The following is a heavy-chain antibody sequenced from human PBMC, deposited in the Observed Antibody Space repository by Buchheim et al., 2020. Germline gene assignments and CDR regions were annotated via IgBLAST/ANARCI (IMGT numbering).Heavy chain of an antibody. V-gene: IGHV3-30-3*01. CDR2: ISYDGSNK. Sequence: QVQLVESGGGVVQPGRSLRLSCAASGFTFSSYAMHWVRQAPGKGLEWVAVISYDGSNKYYADSVKGRFTISSDNSKNTLYLQMNSLRAEDTAVYYCARGFGGYHPYFDYWGQGTL. CDR3: ARGFGGYHPYFDY. J-gene: IGHJ4*02. D-gene: IGHD3-22*01. CDR1: GFTFSSYA.